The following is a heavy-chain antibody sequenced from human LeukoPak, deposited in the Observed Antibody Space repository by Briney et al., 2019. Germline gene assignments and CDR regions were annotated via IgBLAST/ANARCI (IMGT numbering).Heavy chain of an antibody. D-gene: IGHD6-13*01. CDR2: IYYSGST. V-gene: IGHV4-59*01. CDR3: SRATSSWRPFDY. CDR1: GFTFSSYA. Sequence: PGGSLRLSCAASGFTFSSYAMSWIRQPPGKGLEWIGYIYYSGSTNYSPSLKSRVTISLDTSKNQFSLKLTSVTAADTAVYYCSRATSSWRPFDYWGQGTLVTVSS. J-gene: IGHJ4*02.